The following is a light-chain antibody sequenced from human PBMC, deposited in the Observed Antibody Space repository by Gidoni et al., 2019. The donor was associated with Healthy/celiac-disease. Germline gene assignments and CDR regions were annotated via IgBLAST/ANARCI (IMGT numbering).Light chain of an antibody. CDR3: AAWDDSLNGPWV. V-gene: IGLV1-44*01. CDR1: SSNIGSNT. J-gene: IGLJ3*02. CDR2: SNN. Sequence: QSVLTQPPSASGTPGQRVTISCSGSSSNIGSNTVNWYQQLPGTAPQLLIYSNNQRPSGVPDRFSGSKSGTSASLAISGLQSEDEADYYCAAWDDSLNGPWVFGGGTKLTVL.